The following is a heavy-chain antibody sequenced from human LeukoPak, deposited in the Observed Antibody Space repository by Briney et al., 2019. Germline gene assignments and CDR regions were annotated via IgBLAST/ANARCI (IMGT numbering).Heavy chain of an antibody. J-gene: IGHJ6*02. D-gene: IGHD3-22*01. CDR1: GFTFSSYS. V-gene: IGHV3-48*01. CDR3: VKDRLSILMTYTMDV. CDR2: MSISSTSI. Sequence: GGSLRLSCAASGFTFSSYSMHWVRQAPGKGLEWVSYMSISSTSIYYADSVKGRFTTSRDNSKNTLYLQMRSLRTEDTAVYHCVKDRLSILMTYTMDVWGQGTTVTVSS.